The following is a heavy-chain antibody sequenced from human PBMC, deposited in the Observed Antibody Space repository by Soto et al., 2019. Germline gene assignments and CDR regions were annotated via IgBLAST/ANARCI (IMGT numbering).Heavy chain of an antibody. CDR3: ERQDRRWLQFHYFDS. CDR1: GGSISNSPYY. D-gene: IGHD5-12*01. Sequence: PSEILSLTCTVSGGSISNSPYYWGWIRQPPGKGLEWIGTIYYSGSTYYNPSLKSRVTISVDTSKNQFSLKLSSVTAADTAVYYCERQDRRWLQFHYFDSWGQGTLVNVSS. V-gene: IGHV4-39*01. J-gene: IGHJ4*02. CDR2: IYYSGST.